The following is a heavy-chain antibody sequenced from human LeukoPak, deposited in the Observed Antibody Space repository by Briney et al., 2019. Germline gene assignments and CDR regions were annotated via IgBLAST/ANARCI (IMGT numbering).Heavy chain of an antibody. D-gene: IGHD3/OR15-3a*01. Sequence: PSETLSLTCTVSGVSISSYYRSWVRQPAGKGLEWIGRSYTSGSTKYNPSLKSRVTISVDMSKNQFSLKLRSVTAADTAVYYCARGARTGYYTFDHWGQGTLITVSS. CDR3: ARGARTGYYTFDH. J-gene: IGHJ4*02. CDR1: GVSISSYY. CDR2: SYTSGST. V-gene: IGHV4-4*07.